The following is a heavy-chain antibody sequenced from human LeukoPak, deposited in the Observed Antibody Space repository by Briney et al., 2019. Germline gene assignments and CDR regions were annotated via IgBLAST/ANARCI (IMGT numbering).Heavy chain of an antibody. V-gene: IGHV3-7*01. CDR3: ARAHSSSWHA. Sequence: GGSLRLSCAASGFTFSNYPMHWVRQAPGKGLEWVANIKQDGSEKYYVDSVKGRFTISRDNAKNSLFLQMNSLRAEDTAVYYCARAHSSSWHAWGQGTLVTVSS. D-gene: IGHD6-13*01. CDR2: IKQDGSEK. CDR1: GFTFSNYP. J-gene: IGHJ4*02.